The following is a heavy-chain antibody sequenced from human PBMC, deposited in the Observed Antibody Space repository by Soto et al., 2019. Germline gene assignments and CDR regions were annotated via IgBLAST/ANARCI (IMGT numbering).Heavy chain of an antibody. V-gene: IGHV1-69*02. CDR3: AGEPYYDSSGYPFDY. Sequence: ASVKVSCKAPGGTFSSFTISWVRQAPGQGLEWMRRIIPILGIANYAQKFQGRVTITADKSTSTAYMELSSLSSEDTAVYYCAGEPYYDSSGYPFDYWGPG. CDR2: IIPILGIA. J-gene: IGHJ4*02. D-gene: IGHD3-22*01. CDR1: GGTFSSFT.